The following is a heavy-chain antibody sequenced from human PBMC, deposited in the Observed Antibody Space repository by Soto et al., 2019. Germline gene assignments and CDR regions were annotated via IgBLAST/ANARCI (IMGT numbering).Heavy chain of an antibody. Sequence: GGSLRLSCAASGFTFSAYTMNWVRQAPGKGLEWISSISSGSSYIYYAGSVKGRFTISRDNAKNSLFLQMNSLRADDTAVYYCARDILSGGAYPDSWGQGTKVTVSS. V-gene: IGHV3-21*01. CDR3: ARDILSGGAYPDS. CDR2: ISSGSSYI. J-gene: IGHJ5*01. CDR1: GFTFSAYT. D-gene: IGHD3-10*01.